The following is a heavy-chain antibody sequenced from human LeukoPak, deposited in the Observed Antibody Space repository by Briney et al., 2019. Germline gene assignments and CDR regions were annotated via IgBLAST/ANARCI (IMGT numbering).Heavy chain of an antibody. D-gene: IGHD5-18*01. Sequence: PGGSLRLSCAASGFTFSSYGMHWVRQAPGKGLEWVAFIRYDGSNKYYADSVKGRFTISRDNSKNTLYLQMNSLRAEDTAVYYCAKDLGYSYGRGLDYWGQGTLVTASS. J-gene: IGHJ4*02. CDR1: GFTFSSYG. V-gene: IGHV3-30*02. CDR3: AKDLGYSYGRGLDY. CDR2: IRYDGSNK.